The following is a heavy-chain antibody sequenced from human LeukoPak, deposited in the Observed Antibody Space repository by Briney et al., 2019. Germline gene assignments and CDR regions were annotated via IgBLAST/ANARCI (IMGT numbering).Heavy chain of an antibody. CDR2: VYHSGNT. J-gene: IGHJ3*01. D-gene: IGHD6-6*01. CDR1: GGSISTYY. CDR3: ARRRTRPEAFDV. Sequence: PSETLSLTCTVSGGSISTYYWSWIRQPPGTGLEWIGYVYHSGNTRNTKYNPSLRSRVTISLDASKNQFSLKLSSVTTADTAVYYCARRRTRPEAFDVWGQGTMVTVSS. V-gene: IGHV4-59*01.